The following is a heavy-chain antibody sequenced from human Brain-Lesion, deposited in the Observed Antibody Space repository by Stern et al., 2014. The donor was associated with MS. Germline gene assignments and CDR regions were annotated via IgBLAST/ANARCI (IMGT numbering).Heavy chain of an antibody. CDR3: AISSSRYYFDS. CDR2: ISTTASTI. CDR1: GFIFSDYY. Sequence: QVQLVQSGGTLVTPGGSLRLSCAASGFIFSDYYMNWIRQAPGQGLEWVSYISTTASTIYYADSVKGRFTISRDNTKNSLFLQMSSLRAEDTAVYYCAISSSRYYFDSWGLGTLVTVSS. D-gene: IGHD2-2*01. V-gene: IGHV3-11*01. J-gene: IGHJ4*02.